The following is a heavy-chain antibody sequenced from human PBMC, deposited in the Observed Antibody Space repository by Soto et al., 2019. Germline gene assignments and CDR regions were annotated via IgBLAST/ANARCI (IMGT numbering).Heavy chain of an antibody. CDR3: AKHIEGAGNWYFDL. Sequence: EVQLLESGGGLVQPGGSLGLSCVGSGFAFSIYAMSWVRQVPVKGPEWVAVINGRGSPTFYADSVKGRFTISRDNSKNTLYLQMNSLRAEDTAIYYCAKHIEGAGNWYFDLWGRGTLVAVSS. V-gene: IGHV3-23*01. D-gene: IGHD2-21*01. CDR1: GFAFSIYA. CDR2: INGRGSPT. J-gene: IGHJ2*01.